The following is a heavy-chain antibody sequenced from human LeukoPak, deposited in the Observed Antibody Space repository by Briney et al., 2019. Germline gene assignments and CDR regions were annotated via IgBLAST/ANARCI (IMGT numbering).Heavy chain of an antibody. Sequence: GGSLELSCAASGFTFSSYGMHWVRQAPGKGLEWVAVIWYDGSNKYYADSVKGRFTISRDNSKNTLYLQMNSLRAEDTAVYYCATSWYSSSWAFDIWGQGTMVTVSS. CDR2: IWYDGSNK. CDR1: GFTFSSYG. CDR3: ATSWYSSSWAFDI. D-gene: IGHD6-6*01. J-gene: IGHJ3*02. V-gene: IGHV3-33*01.